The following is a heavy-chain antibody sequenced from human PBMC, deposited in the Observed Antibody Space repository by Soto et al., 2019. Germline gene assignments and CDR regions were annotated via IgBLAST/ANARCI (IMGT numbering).Heavy chain of an antibody. CDR2: ISSSSSYM. J-gene: IGHJ4*02. CDR1: GITFSGYS. V-gene: IGHV3-21*01. CDR3: ARGDDWNGNYFDY. Sequence: EVQLVESGGGLVKPGGSLRLSGGASGITFSGYSMNWVRQAPGRGLEWVSSISSSSSYMYYADSVKGRFTISRDNAKNSLYLQMNSLRAEDTAVYYCARGDDWNGNYFDYWGQGTLVTVSS. D-gene: IGHD1-1*01.